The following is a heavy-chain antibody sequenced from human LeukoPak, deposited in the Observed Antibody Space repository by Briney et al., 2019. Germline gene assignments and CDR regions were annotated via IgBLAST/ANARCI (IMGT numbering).Heavy chain of an antibody. D-gene: IGHD6-19*01. J-gene: IGHJ4*02. CDR3: ASFDSGWYFGY. CDR1: LYTLTNYY. CDR2: ISANNGDT. V-gene: IGHV1-18*01. Sequence: ASVKVSCKASLYTLTNYYINWVRPAPGQGLEWMGWISANNGDTNYAQKVQGRVTMTTDTSTTTAYMELRSLRSDDTAVYYCASFDSGWYFGYWGQGTLVTVSS.